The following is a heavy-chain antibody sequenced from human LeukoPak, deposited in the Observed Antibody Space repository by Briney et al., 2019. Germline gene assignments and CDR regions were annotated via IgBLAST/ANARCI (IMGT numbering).Heavy chain of an antibody. D-gene: IGHD3-9*01. CDR3: AKDMDPYYNILTGYPSFDY. CDR1: GFTFDDYA. Sequence: PGRSLRLSCAASGFTFDDYAMHWVRQAPGKGLEWVSGISWNSGSIGYADSVKGRFTISRDNAKNSLYLQMNSLRAEDTALYYCAKDMDPYYNILTGYPSFDYWGQGTLVTVSS. V-gene: IGHV3-9*01. J-gene: IGHJ4*02. CDR2: ISWNSGSI.